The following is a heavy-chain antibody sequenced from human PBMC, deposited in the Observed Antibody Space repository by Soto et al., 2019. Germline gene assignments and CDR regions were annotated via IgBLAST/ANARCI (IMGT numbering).Heavy chain of an antibody. J-gene: IGHJ5*02. CDR2: IWYDGSNK. CDR1: GFTFSSYG. CDR3: ARGIGGSGSYWFDP. V-gene: IGHV3-33*01. D-gene: IGHD3-10*01. Sequence: QVQLVESGGGVVQPGRSLRLSCAASGFTFSSYGMHWVRQAPGKGLEWVAVIWYDGSNKYYADSVKGRFTISRDNSKNTLYLQMNSLRAEDTAVYYCARGIGGSGSYWFDPWGPGTLVTVSS.